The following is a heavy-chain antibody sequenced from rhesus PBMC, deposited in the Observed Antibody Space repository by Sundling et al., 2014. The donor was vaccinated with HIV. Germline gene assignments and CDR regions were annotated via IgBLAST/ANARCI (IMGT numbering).Heavy chain of an antibody. CDR1: GFTFSSFG. J-gene: IGHJ6*01. V-gene: IGHV3S4*01. Sequence: EVQVVESGGGLVQPGGSLRLSCAASGFTFSSFGMSWVRQAPGKGLEWVSSISSTSSYIYYADSVKGRFTISRDNAKNSLSLQMNSLRAEDTAVYYCTRGTATVYGLDSWGQGVVVTVSS. CDR2: ISSTSSYI. D-gene: IGHD5-12*01. CDR3: TRGTATVYGLDS.